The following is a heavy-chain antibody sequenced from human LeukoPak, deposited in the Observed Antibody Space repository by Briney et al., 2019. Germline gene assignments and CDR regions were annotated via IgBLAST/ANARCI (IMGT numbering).Heavy chain of an antibody. Sequence: PSETLSLTCTVSGGSISSYYWSWIRQPPGKGLEWIGYIYHSGSTYYNPSLKSRVTISVDRSKNQFSLKLSSVTAADTAVYYCARDRWDYGTSDDYWGQGTLVTVSS. V-gene: IGHV4-59*12. CDR2: IYHSGST. J-gene: IGHJ4*02. D-gene: IGHD4-17*01. CDR1: GGSISSYY. CDR3: ARDRWDYGTSDDY.